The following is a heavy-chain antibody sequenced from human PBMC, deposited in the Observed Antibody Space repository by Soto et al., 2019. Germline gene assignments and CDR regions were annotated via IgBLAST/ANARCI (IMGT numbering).Heavy chain of an antibody. CDR1: EFSISAYW. V-gene: IGHV3-74*01. J-gene: IGHJ4*02. CDR2: IKFDGSRT. CDR3: ARDEGNAMVRGFDN. D-gene: IGHD3-10*01. Sequence: EVQLVESGGDLVQPGGSLRLSCVASEFSISAYWMHWVRQAPGKGLVWVSGIKFDGSRTTYADSVKGRFTTSRDNAKNTLYLQMNSLSAEDTAVYYCARDEGNAMVRGFDNWGQGTLVTVSS.